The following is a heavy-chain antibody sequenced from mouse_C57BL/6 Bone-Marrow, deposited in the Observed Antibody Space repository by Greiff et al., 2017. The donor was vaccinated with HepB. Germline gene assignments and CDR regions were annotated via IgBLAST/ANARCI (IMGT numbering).Heavy chain of an antibody. V-gene: IGHV1-81*01. J-gene: IGHJ4*01. Sequence: QVQLQQSGAELARPGASVKLSCKASGYTFTSYGISWVKQRTGQGLEWIGEIYPRSGNTYYNEKFKGKATLTADKSSSTAYMELRSLTSEDSAVYFCARAGEGHYDGSRNYYAMDYWGQGTSVTVSS. CDR2: IYPRSGNT. D-gene: IGHD1-1*01. CDR3: ARAGEGHYDGSRNYYAMDY. CDR1: GYTFTSYG.